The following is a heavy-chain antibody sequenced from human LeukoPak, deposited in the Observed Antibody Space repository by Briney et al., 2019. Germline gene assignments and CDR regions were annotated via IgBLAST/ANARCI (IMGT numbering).Heavy chain of an antibody. Sequence: GRSLRLSCAASGFTFSSYGMHWVRQAPGKGLEWVAVISYDGSNKYYADSVKGRFTISRDNAKNSLYLQMNSLRAEDTAVYYCARAAADTIGYFQHWGQGTLVTVSS. D-gene: IGHD6-13*01. CDR1: GFTFSSYG. CDR2: ISYDGSNK. J-gene: IGHJ1*01. CDR3: ARAAADTIGYFQH. V-gene: IGHV3-30*03.